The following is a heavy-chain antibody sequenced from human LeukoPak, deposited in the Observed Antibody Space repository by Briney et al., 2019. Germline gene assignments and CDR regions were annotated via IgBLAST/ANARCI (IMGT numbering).Heavy chain of an antibody. V-gene: IGHV3-48*03. J-gene: IGHJ4*02. CDR3: ARDALAGGDWSNMGDY. CDR2: ISSRGGTI. D-gene: IGHD3-16*01. Sequence: GGSLRLSCAASGFAFSTYDMNWVRQAPGKGLEWLSYISSRGGTIYYADSVKGRLTISRDNAKNSLYLQMNSLRAEDTAVYYCARDALAGGDWSNMGDYWGQGTLVTVSS. CDR1: GFAFSTYD.